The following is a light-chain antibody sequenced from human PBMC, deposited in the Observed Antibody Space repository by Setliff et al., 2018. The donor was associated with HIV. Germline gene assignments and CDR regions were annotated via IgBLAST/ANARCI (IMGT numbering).Light chain of an antibody. V-gene: IGLV2-23*02. CDR3: CSYAGTSTYV. J-gene: IGLJ1*01. CDR2: EVS. Sequence: QSALAQPASVSGSPGQSITISCTGTSSDVGSYNLVSWYQQHPGKAPKLMICEVSKRPSGVSNRFSGPKSGNTASLTISGLQAEDEADYYCCSYAGTSTYVFGTGTKVTVL. CDR1: SSDVGSYNL.